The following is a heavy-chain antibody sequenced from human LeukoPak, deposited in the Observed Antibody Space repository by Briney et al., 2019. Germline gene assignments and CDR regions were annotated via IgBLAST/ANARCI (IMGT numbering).Heavy chain of an antibody. CDR1: GFTFSSYS. Sequence: GGSLRLSCAASGFTFSSYSMHWVRQAPGEGLEWVSYISSLSGTIYYADSVKGRFTISRDNAKNSLYLQMNSLRAEDTAVYYCGRVYGSGRYLDYWGQGTLVTVSS. V-gene: IGHV3-48*04. CDR2: ISSLSGTI. CDR3: GRVYGSGRYLDY. J-gene: IGHJ4*02. D-gene: IGHD3-10*01.